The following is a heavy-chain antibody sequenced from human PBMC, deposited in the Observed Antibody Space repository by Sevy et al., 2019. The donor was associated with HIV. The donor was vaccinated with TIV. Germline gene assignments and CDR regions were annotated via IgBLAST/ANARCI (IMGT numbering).Heavy chain of an antibody. CDR3: AKGGSSSPYYFDY. D-gene: IGHD6-13*01. V-gene: IGHV3-23*01. Sequence: GGSLRLSCAASGFTFSSYAMSWVRQAPGKGLEWVSAISGSGGSTYYADSVKGRFTISRDNSKNTLYLQMNSLTAEDTAVYYCAKGGSSSPYYFDYWGQGTLVTVSS. J-gene: IGHJ4*02. CDR2: ISGSGGST. CDR1: GFTFSSYA.